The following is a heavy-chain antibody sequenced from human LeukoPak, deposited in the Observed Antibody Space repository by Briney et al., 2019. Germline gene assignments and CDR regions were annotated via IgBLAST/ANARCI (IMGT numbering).Heavy chain of an antibody. V-gene: IGHV1-2*02. CDR1: VYTFTDFY. J-gene: IGHJ4*02. D-gene: IGHD3-9*01. CDR3: ARPRYVRSPTCVDF. CDR2: INPKNGGT. Sequence: ASVKVSCKASVYTFTDFYVHWVRQAPGQGREWMGWINPKNGGTNYKEKFHGRVTMTRDTSISTVYMELSGLRPDDTAVYYCARPRYVRSPTCVDFWGQGTLVTVSS.